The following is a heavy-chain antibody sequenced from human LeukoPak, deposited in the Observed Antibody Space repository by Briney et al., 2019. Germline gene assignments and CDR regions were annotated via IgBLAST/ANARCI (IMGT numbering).Heavy chain of an antibody. J-gene: IGHJ4*02. Sequence: PGGSLRLSCAASGFTFSSYAMSWVRQAPGKGLEWVSAISGSGGSTYYADSVKGRFTISRDNAKNSLYLQMNSLRAEDTAVYYCTREGGLIIPYDYWGQGTLVTVSS. CDR1: GFTFSSYA. CDR2: ISGSGGST. D-gene: IGHD3/OR15-3a*01. CDR3: TREGGLIIPYDY. V-gene: IGHV3-23*01.